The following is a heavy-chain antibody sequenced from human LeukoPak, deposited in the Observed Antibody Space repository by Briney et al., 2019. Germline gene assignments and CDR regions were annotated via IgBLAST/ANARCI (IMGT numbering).Heavy chain of an antibody. J-gene: IGHJ5*02. D-gene: IGHD1-26*01. CDR2: IYQSGTT. Sequence: SETLSLTCTVSAYSISDGFVWGFIRQPPGKGLEWIASIYQSGTTYYNPSLRSRVTMSVDTSNNQFSLKLSSVTAADTAMYFCTRLSHVAGAPKVSWFDPWGQGTLVTVSS. CDR1: AYSISDGFV. CDR3: TRLSHVAGAPKVSWFDP. V-gene: IGHV4-38-2*02.